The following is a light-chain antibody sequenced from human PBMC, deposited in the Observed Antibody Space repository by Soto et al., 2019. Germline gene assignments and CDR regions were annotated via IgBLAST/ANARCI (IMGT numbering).Light chain of an antibody. CDR1: QSVGSN. CDR2: GAS. J-gene: IGKJ4*01. CDR3: QQYGSSPPLT. V-gene: IGKV3-15*01. Sequence: EIVMTQSPATLSVSPGERATLSCRASQSVGSNLAWYQQKPGQAPRLLISGASTRATGIPVRFSGSGSTFGSGSGKEFTLTISRLEPEDFVVYYCQQYGSSPPLTFGGGTKVEIK.